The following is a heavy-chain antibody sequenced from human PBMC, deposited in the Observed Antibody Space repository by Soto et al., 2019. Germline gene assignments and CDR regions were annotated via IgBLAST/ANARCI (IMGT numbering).Heavy chain of an antibody. CDR2: VSSDGSNQ. V-gene: IGHV3-30*18. CDR1: GFTFNKYG. J-gene: IGHJ5*02. D-gene: IGHD2-2*01. Sequence: GGSLRLSCAASGFTFNKYGMHWVRHAPGKGLEWVAYVSSDGSNQYYADSVKGRFTISRDNSKSTLYLQLDSLRVDDTAVYYCAKDRVIQLLPIWPDPWGQGTLVTVSS. CDR3: AKDRVIQLLPIWPDP.